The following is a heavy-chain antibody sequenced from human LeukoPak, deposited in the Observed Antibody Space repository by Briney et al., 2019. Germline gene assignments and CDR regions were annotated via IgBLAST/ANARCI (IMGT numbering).Heavy chain of an antibody. CDR3: ARGHYGNYGGSHYYYYMDV. CDR1: GGTFSSYA. D-gene: IGHD4-11*01. CDR2: IIPIFGTA. Sequence: GASVKVSCKASGGTFSSYAISWVRQAPGQGLEWMGGIIPIFGTANYAQKFQGRVTITADESTSTAYMELSSLISEDTAVYYCARGHYGNYGGSHYYYYMDVWGKGTTVTISS. J-gene: IGHJ6*03. V-gene: IGHV1-69*13.